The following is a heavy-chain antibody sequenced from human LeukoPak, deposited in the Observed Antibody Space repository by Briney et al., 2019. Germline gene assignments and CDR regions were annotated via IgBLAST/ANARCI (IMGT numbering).Heavy chain of an antibody. D-gene: IGHD1-26*01. CDR1: GGSISTYY. CDR3: ARGVTSPLDAFDI. Sequence: SETLSLTCTVSGGSISTYYWNWMRQPPGKGLEWIGYLYNSGSTNYNPSLKGRLTISVDMSKNQLSLKLSSVTAADTAVYYCARGVTSPLDAFDIWGQGTMVTVSS. J-gene: IGHJ3*02. CDR2: LYNSGST. V-gene: IGHV4-59*01.